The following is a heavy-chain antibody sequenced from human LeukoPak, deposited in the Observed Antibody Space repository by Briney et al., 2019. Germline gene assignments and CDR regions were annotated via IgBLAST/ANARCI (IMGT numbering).Heavy chain of an antibody. CDR1: GFTFSSYW. Sequence: TGGSLRLSCAASGFTFSSYWMSRVRQAPGKGLEWVANIKQDGSEKYYVDSVKGRFTISRDNAKNSLYLQMNSLRAEDTAVYYCARLYSTKDDAFDIWGQGTMVTVSS. J-gene: IGHJ3*02. CDR3: ARLYSTKDDAFDI. CDR2: IKQDGSEK. V-gene: IGHV3-7*03. D-gene: IGHD6-13*01.